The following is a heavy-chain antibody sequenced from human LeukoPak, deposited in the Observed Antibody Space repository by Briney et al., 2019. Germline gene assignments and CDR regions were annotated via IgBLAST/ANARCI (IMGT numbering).Heavy chain of an antibody. J-gene: IGHJ4*02. CDR1: GGTFGSYA. V-gene: IGHV1-69*05. CDR3: ARAAADYYDSSGYYYFDY. Sequence: EASVKVSCKASGGTFGSYAISWVRQAPGQGLEWMGGIIPIFGTANYAQKFQGRVTITTDESTSTAYMELSSLRSEDTAVYYCARAAADYYDSSGYYYFDYWGQGTLVTVSS. CDR2: IIPIFGTA. D-gene: IGHD3-22*01.